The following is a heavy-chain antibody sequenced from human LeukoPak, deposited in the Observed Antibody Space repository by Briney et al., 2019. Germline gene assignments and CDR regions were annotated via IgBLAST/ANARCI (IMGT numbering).Heavy chain of an antibody. V-gene: IGHV4-34*01. CDR1: GGSFSGYY. J-gene: IGHJ4*02. CDR2: INHSGST. CDR3: ARDREDYFDY. Sequence: SETLSLTCAVYGGSFSGYYWSWIRQPPGKGLEWIGEINHSGSTNYNPSLKSRVTISVDTSKNQFSLKLSSVTAADTAVYYCARDREDYFDYWGQGTLVTVSS. D-gene: IGHD3-16*02.